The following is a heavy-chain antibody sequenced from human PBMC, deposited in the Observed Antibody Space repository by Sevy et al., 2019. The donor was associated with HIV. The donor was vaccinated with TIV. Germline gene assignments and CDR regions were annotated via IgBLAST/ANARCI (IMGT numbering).Heavy chain of an antibody. D-gene: IGHD3-3*01. CDR3: ARDGRGVTSYYYCGMDV. CDR2: IIPIFGTA. CDR1: GGTFSSYA. Sequence: ASVKVSCKASGGTFSSYAISWVRQAPGQGLEWMGGIIPIFGTANYAQKFQGRVTITADESTSRAYMELSSLRSEETTAYYCARDGRGVTSYYYCGMDVWGQGTTVTVSS. J-gene: IGHJ6*02. V-gene: IGHV1-69*13.